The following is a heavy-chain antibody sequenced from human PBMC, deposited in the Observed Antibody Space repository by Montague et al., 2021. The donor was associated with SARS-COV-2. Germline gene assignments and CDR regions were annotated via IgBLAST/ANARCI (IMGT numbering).Heavy chain of an antibody. CDR1: GGSISSGDYY. CDR2: IYYSGST. J-gene: IGHJ4*02. D-gene: IGHD5-18*01. V-gene: IGHV4-30-4*08. Sequence: TLSLTCTVSGGSISSGDYYWSWIRQPPGKGLEWIGYIYYSGSTYYYPSLKSRVTISVDTSKNQFSLKLSSVTAADTSVYYCARGGGYSDGSKRHYFGYWGQGTLVTVSS. CDR3: ARGGGYSDGSKRHYFGY.